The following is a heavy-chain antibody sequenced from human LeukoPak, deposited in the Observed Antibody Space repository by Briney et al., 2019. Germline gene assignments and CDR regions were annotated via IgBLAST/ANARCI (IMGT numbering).Heavy chain of an antibody. V-gene: IGHV3-74*01. CDR3: ARDLNWRASDY. D-gene: IGHD1-1*01. J-gene: IGHJ4*02. CDR2: INGDGSSI. Sequence: GGSLRLSCAASGFTFSSHWMYWVRQAPGKGLVWVSRINGDGSSIAYADSVKGRFAISRDNTKNTLYLQMNSLRAEDTAVYYCARDLNWRASDYWGQGTLVTVSS. CDR1: GFTFSSHW.